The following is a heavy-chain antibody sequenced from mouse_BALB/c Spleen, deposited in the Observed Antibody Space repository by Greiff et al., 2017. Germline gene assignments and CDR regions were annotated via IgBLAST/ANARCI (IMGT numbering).Heavy chain of an antibody. Sequence: EVKVVESGGGLVKPGGSLKLSCAASGFTFSSYTMSWVRQTPEKRLEWVATISSGGGNTYYPDSVKGRFTISRDNAKNNLYLQMSSLRSEDTALYYCARYGDYGSSYYAMDYWGQGTSVTVSS. CDR1: GFTFSSYT. CDR3: ARYGDYGSSYYAMDY. CDR2: ISSGGGNT. D-gene: IGHD1-1*01. V-gene: IGHV5-9*03. J-gene: IGHJ4*01.